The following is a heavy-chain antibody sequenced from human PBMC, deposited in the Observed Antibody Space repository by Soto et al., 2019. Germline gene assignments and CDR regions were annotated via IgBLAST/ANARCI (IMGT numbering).Heavy chain of an antibody. Sequence: PGGSLRLSCAGFGFTFTDAYFSWVRQGPGKGLEWVGRIKSRADGWTDYSAPVKGRFTISRDDSQTSLYLQMNRLRTEDTGIYYCTTISTGGLRFLHWGQGALVTVSS. V-gene: IGHV3-15*01. CDR2: IKSRADGWT. J-gene: IGHJ4*02. CDR1: GFTFTDAY. D-gene: IGHD3-3*01. CDR3: TTISTGGLRFLH.